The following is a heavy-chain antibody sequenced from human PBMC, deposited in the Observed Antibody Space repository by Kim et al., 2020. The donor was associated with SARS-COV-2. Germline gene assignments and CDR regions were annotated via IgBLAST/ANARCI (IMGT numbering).Heavy chain of an antibody. D-gene: IGHD3-3*01. V-gene: IGHV3-30*18. CDR2: ISYDGSKK. CDR1: GFTFSSYG. Sequence: GGSLRLSCAASGFTFSSYGMHWVRQAPGKGLEWVAVISYDGSKKYYADSVKGRFTISRDNSKNTLYLQMNSLRAEDTAVYYCAKRAVLRFLAWFPDAFDIWGQGTMVTVSS. CDR3: AKRAVLRFLAWFPDAFDI. J-gene: IGHJ3*02.